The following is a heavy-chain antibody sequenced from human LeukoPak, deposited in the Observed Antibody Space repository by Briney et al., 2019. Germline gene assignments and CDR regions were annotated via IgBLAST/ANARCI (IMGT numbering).Heavy chain of an antibody. D-gene: IGHD5-24*01. CDR2: ISSSGSTI. CDR3: ARAVVHDNSH. J-gene: IGHJ4*02. Sequence: GGSLRLSCAASGFTFSSYEMNWVRQAPGKGLEWVSYISSSGSTIYYADSVKVRFTISRDNAKNSLYLQMNSLRAEDTAVYYCARAVVHDNSHWGQGTLVTVSS. CDR1: GFTFSSYE. V-gene: IGHV3-48*03.